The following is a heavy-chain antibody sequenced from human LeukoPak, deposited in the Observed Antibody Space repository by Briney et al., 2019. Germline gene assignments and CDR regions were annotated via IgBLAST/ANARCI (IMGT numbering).Heavy chain of an antibody. CDR2: IYWDDDK. Sequence: SGPTLVKPTQILTLTCTFSGFSLSTSGVGVGWIRQPPGKALEWLALIYWDDDKRYSPSLKSRLTITKDTSNNQVVLTMTNMDPVDTATYYCAHLHPITYYDFWSGYFHRGVERWYYFDYWGQGTLVTVSS. J-gene: IGHJ4*02. CDR3: AHLHPITYYDFWSGYFHRGVERWYYFDY. V-gene: IGHV2-5*02. CDR1: GFSLSTSGVG. D-gene: IGHD3-3*01.